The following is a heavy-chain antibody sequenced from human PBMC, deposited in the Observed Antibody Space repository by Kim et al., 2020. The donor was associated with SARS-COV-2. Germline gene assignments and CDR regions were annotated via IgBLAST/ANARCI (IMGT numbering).Heavy chain of an antibody. D-gene: IGHD2-15*01. CDR3: ARDYLYCSGGSCRTSDAF. J-gene: IGHJ3*01. CDR1: GGSISSYY. Sequence: SETLSLTCTVSGGSISSYYWSWIRQPPGKGLEWIGYIYYSGSTNYNPSLKSRVTISVDTSKNQFSLKLSSVTAADTAVYYCARDYLYCSGGSCRTSDAF. CDR2: IYYSGST. V-gene: IGHV4-59*01.